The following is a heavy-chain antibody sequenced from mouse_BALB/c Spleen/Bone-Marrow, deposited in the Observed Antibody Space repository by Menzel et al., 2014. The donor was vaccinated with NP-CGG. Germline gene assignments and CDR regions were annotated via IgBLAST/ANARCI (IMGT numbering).Heavy chain of an antibody. D-gene: IGHD1-1*01. V-gene: IGHV1-4*02. CDR3: AREATYYAYFDY. Sequence: VQLQQSAGELARPGASVKMSCKASGYTFTSNTIQWVKQRPGQGLEWIGYINPTRGYTDYNQKFKDKTTLTADKSSSTAYMQLSSLTSKDSAVYYCAREATYYAYFDYWGQGTILTVSS. J-gene: IGHJ2*01. CDR2: INPTRGYT. CDR1: GYTFTSNT.